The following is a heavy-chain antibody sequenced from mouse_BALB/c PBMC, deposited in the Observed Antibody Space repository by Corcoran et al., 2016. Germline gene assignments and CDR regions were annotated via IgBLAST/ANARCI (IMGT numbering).Heavy chain of an antibody. D-gene: IGHD2-14*01. Sequence: QIQLVQSGPELKKPGETVKISCKASGYTFTNYGMNWVKQAPGKGLKWMGWINTYTGEPTYADDFKGRFAFSLETSASTAYLQINNLKNEDMATYFCARGYRDFAYWGQGTLVTVSA. CDR3: ARGYRDFAY. J-gene: IGHJ3*01. V-gene: IGHV9-1*02. CDR1: GYTFTNYG. CDR2: INTYTGEP.